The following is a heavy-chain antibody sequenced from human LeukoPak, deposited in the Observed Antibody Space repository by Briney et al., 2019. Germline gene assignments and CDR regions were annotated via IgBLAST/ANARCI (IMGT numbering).Heavy chain of an antibody. Sequence: GGSLRLSCAASGFTFSSYAMSWVRQAPGKGLEWVSAISGSGGSTYYADSVEGRFTISRDNSKNTLYLQMNSLRAEDTAVYYCASSGWLQPDDYWGQGTLVTVSS. D-gene: IGHD5-24*01. CDR1: GFTFSSYA. V-gene: IGHV3-23*01. J-gene: IGHJ4*02. CDR2: ISGSGGST. CDR3: ASSGWLQPDDY.